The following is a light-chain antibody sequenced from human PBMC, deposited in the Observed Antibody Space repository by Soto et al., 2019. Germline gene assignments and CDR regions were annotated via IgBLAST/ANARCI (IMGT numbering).Light chain of an antibody. CDR3: AAWYDSLSAVV. CDR1: SSNIGDNA. V-gene: IGLV1-36*01. J-gene: IGLJ2*01. CDR2: YDD. Sequence: QSVLTQPPSVSEAPRQRVTISCSGSSSNIGDNAVNWYQQLPGKAPKVIIYYDDLRPSGVSDRFSGSKSGTSAALAISGPQSENEADYYCAAWYDSLSAVVFGGGTKLTVL.